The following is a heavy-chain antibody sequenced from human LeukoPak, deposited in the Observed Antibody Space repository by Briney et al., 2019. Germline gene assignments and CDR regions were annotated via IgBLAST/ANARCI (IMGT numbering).Heavy chain of an antibody. Sequence: ASVKVSCKASGYTFTSYAMNWVRQAPGQGLEWMGWISAYNGNTNYAQKLQGRVTMTEDTSTDTAYMELSSLRSEDTAVYYCATDPRSGTPGYWGQGTLVTVSS. CDR3: ATDPRSGTPGY. CDR1: GYTFTSYA. D-gene: IGHD1-26*01. V-gene: IGHV1-18*01. J-gene: IGHJ4*02. CDR2: ISAYNGNT.